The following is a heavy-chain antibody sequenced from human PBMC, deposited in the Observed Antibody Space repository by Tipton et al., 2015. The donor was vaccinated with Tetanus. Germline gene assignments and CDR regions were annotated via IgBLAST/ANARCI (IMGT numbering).Heavy chain of an antibody. J-gene: IGHJ5*02. V-gene: IGHV4-4*07. D-gene: IGHD2-2*01. Sequence: TLSITCTVSGVSISGYYWSWIRQPAGKGLEWIGRVDRSGTTTYNPSLKGRVTMSLDTSKNQFSLKLTSVTAADTAMYYCARGSDIVVVPGVTRADWFDPWGQGTLVTVSS. CDR1: GVSISGYY. CDR2: VDRSGTT. CDR3: ARGSDIVVVPGVTRADWFDP.